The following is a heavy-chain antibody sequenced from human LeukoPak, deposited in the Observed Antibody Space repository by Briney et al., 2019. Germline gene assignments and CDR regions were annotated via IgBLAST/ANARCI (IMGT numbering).Heavy chain of an antibody. CDR1: GGSISSGDYY. CDR3: ARTSLGGAWFDP. CDR2: IYYNGST. Sequence: SETLSLTCTVSGGSISSGDYYWSWIRQPPGKGLEWIGYIYYNGSTYYNPSLKTRVTISVDTSKNQFSLKLSSATAADTAVYYCARTSLGGAWFDPWGQGTLVTVSS. J-gene: IGHJ5*02. D-gene: IGHD3-10*01. V-gene: IGHV4-30-4*08.